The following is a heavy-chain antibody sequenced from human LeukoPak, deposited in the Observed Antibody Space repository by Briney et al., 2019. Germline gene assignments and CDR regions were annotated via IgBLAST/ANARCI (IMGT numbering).Heavy chain of an antibody. CDR1: GYTFTSYG. Sequence: GASVKVSCKASGYTFTSYGISWVRQAPGQGLEWMGWISAYNGNTNYAQKLQGRVTMTTDTSTSTAYMELRSLRSDDTAVYYCARDPTLYAYSGSYPFDYWGQGTLVTVSS. CDR3: ARDPTLYAYSGSYPFDY. D-gene: IGHD1-26*01. CDR2: ISAYNGNT. J-gene: IGHJ4*02. V-gene: IGHV1-18*01.